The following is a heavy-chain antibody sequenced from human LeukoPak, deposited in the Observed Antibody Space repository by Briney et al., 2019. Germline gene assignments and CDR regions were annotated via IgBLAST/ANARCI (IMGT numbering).Heavy chain of an antibody. Sequence: GGSLRLSCAASGFTFSSYGMHWVRQAPGKGLEWVAFIRCDGSNKYYADSVKGRFTISRDNSKNTLYLQMNSLRAEDTAVYYCAKDLEVDTAMVEDYWGQGTLVTVSS. J-gene: IGHJ4*02. CDR2: IRCDGSNK. CDR3: AKDLEVDTAMVEDY. CDR1: GFTFSSYG. V-gene: IGHV3-30*02. D-gene: IGHD5-18*01.